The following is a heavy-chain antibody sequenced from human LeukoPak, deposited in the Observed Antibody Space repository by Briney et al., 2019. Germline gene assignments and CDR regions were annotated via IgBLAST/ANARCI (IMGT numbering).Heavy chain of an antibody. V-gene: IGHV1-69*04. CDR3: ARDLGIVVVPAVHFDY. Sequence: GSSVKVCCKASGGTFSSYTISWVRQAPGQGLEWMGRIIPILGIANYAQKFQGRVTITADKSTSTAYMELSSLRSEDTAVYYCARDLGIVVVPAVHFDYWGQGTLVTVSS. CDR1: GGTFSSYT. CDR2: IIPILGIA. J-gene: IGHJ4*02. D-gene: IGHD2-2*01.